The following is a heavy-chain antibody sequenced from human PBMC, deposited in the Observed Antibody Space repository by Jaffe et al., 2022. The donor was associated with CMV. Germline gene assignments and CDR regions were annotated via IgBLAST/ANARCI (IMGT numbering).Heavy chain of an antibody. CDR1: GGSFSGYY. CDR2: INHSGST. D-gene: IGHD3-16*02. Sequence: QVQLQQWGAGLLKPSETLSLTCAVYGGSFSGYYWSWIRQPPGKGLEWIGEINHSGSTNYNPSLKSRVTISVDTSKNQFSLKLSSVTAADTAVYYCARGDYDYVWGSYRSPFDYWGQGTLVTVSS. V-gene: IGHV4-34*01. J-gene: IGHJ4*02. CDR3: ARGDYDYVWGSYRSPFDY.